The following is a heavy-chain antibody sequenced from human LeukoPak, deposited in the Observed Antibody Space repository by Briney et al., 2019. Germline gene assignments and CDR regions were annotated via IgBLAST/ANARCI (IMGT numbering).Heavy chain of an antibody. J-gene: IGHJ3*02. CDR3: ARVGVRRSGNDAFDI. Sequence: ASVKVSCKASGYTFTSYGISWVRQAPGQGLEWMGWISAYNGNTNHAQKLQGRVTMTTDTSASTAYMELRSLRSDDTAVYYCARVGVRRSGNDAFDIWGQGTMVTVSS. CDR1: GYTFTSYG. CDR2: ISAYNGNT. D-gene: IGHD3-10*01. V-gene: IGHV1-18*01.